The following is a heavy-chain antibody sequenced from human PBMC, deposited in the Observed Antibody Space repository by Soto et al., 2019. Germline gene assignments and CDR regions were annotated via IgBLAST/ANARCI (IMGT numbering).Heavy chain of an antibody. J-gene: IGHJ4*02. CDR2: ISSSSSDI. V-gene: IGHV3-48*01. Sequence: GGSLRLSCAASGFTFGSYCMNWVRPAPGQGLQWVSYISSSSSDIYYADSEKGQFTISRDNAKNSQYLQMNSLRVEDTAVYYCARDRGSSGSYYTFDYWGQGTLVTVSS. CDR3: ARDRGSSGSYYTFDY. CDR1: GFTFGSYC. D-gene: IGHD3-10*01.